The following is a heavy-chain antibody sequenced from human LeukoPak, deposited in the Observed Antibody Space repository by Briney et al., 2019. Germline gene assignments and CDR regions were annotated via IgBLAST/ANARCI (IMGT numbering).Heavy chain of an antibody. D-gene: IGHD6-19*01. Sequence: SETLSLTCTVSGGSISSYYWSWIRQPAGKGLEWIGRIYTSGSTNYNPSLKSRVTMSVDTSKNQFSLKLSSVTAADTAVYYCARGSSGWYAPVLYFDYWGQGTLVTVSS. V-gene: IGHV4-4*07. J-gene: IGHJ4*02. CDR1: GGSISSYY. CDR3: ARGSSGWYAPVLYFDY. CDR2: IYTSGST.